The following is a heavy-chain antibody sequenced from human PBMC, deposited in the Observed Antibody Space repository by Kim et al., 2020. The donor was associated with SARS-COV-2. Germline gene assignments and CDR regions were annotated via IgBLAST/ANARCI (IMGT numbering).Heavy chain of an antibody. D-gene: IGHD2-21*02. Sequence: YNPSLKSRVTISVDTSKNQFSLKLSSVTAADTAVYYCARLYCGGDCYCDYWGQGTLVTVSS. CDR3: ARLYCGGDCYCDY. J-gene: IGHJ4*02. V-gene: IGHV4-39*01.